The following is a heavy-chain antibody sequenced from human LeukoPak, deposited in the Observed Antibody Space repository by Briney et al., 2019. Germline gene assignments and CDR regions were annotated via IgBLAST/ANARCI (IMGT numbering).Heavy chain of an antibody. J-gene: IGHJ4*02. CDR2: ISYDGSNK. Sequence: GGSLRLSCAASGFTFSSYGMHWVRQAPGKGLEWVAVISYDGSNKYYADSVKGRFTISRDNSKNTLYLQMNSLRAEDTAVYYCARSDGSYVDYWGQGTLVTVSS. CDR1: GFTFSSYG. V-gene: IGHV3-30*19. CDR3: ARSDGSYVDY. D-gene: IGHD1-26*01.